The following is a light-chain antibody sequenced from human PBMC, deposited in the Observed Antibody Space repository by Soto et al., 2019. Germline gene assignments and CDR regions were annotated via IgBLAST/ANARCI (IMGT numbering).Light chain of an antibody. V-gene: IGKV3-15*01. CDR2: DVF. CDR1: QNVKTR. Sequence: EKVMTQSPAPLSVSPGERATLSCRASQNVKTRLAWYQQKPGQAPRLLIYDVFTRATGIPVRFSGSASGTEFTLTISSLQSEDFEVYYCQKYDEWPLTFGGGTKV. J-gene: IGKJ4*01. CDR3: QKYDEWPLT.